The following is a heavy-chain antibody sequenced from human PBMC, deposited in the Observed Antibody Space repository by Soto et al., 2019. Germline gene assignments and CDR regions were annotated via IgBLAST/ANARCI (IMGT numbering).Heavy chain of an antibody. CDR1: GFTFSSYS. V-gene: IGHV3-48*01. D-gene: IGHD3-3*01. CDR3: ARDKYDGWSGAPLGGDAFDI. CDR2: ISSSSSTI. J-gene: IGHJ3*02. Sequence: LRLSCAASGFTFSSYSMNWVRQAPGKGLEWVSYISSSSSTIYYADSVKGRFTISRDNAKNSLYLQMNSLRAEDTAVYYCARDKYDGWSGAPLGGDAFDIWGQGTMVTVSS.